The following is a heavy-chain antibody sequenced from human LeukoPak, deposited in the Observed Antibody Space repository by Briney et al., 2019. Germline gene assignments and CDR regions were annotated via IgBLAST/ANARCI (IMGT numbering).Heavy chain of an antibody. D-gene: IGHD6-13*01. Sequence: LGGSLRLSCAASGFTFSSYAMHWVRQAPGKGLEYVSAISSNGGSTYYANSVKGRFTISRDNSKNTLYLQMNSLRAEDTAVYYCARDSRGRIDYWGQGTLVTVSS. J-gene: IGHJ4*02. V-gene: IGHV3-64*01. CDR3: ARDSRGRIDY. CDR2: ISSNGGST. CDR1: GFTFSSYA.